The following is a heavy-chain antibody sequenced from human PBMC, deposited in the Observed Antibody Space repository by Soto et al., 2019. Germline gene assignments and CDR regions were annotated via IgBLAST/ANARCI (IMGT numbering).Heavy chain of an antibody. D-gene: IGHD3-9*01. V-gene: IGHV3-48*01. CDR1: GFTPSRLS. CDR3: ATGTDFGCLANPNHALEI. J-gene: IGHJ3*02. CDR2: INSDGSII. Sequence: EVQLVQSGGALVQPGGSLRLSCAASGFTPSRLSMNWVRQAPGKGLEWISYINSDGSIIYYADSVKGRFTISRDNAKNSLYLQMNSLRAEDTAVYYVATGTDFGCLANPNHALEIWGQGTMVTVSS.